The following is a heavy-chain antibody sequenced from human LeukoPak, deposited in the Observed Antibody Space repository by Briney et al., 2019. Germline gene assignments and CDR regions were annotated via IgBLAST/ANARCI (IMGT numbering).Heavy chain of an antibody. D-gene: IGHD3-10*01. CDR2: IYYSGST. J-gene: IGHJ4*02. CDR3: ARADTYYYGSGPTFDY. Sequence: PSETLSLTCTVSGGSISSGGYYWSWIRQHPGKGLEWIGYIYYSGSTYYNPSLKSRVTISVDTSKNQFSLKLSSVTAADTAVYYCARADTYYYGSGPTFDYWGQGTLVTVSS. CDR1: GGSISSGGYY. V-gene: IGHV4-31*03.